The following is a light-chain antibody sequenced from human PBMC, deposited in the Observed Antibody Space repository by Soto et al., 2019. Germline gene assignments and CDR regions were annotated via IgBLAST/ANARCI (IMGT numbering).Light chain of an antibody. CDR3: MQTAQFPRT. J-gene: IGKJ1*01. CDR1: QSLVDSDGNTH. Sequence: DIVMTQTPLSSPVTLGQPASISCRSSQSLVDSDGNTHLSWLQQRPGQPPILRISKLSNRFTGVPDRFSGSGAGTDFTLKISRVEAEDVGLYYCMQTAQFPRTFGQGTKVEIK. CDR2: KLS. V-gene: IGKV2-24*01.